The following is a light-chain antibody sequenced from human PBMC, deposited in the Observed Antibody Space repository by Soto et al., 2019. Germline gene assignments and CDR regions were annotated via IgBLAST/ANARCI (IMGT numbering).Light chain of an antibody. Sequence: EIVLTQSPATLSLSPGERATLSCRASQSVSSYLAWYQHKPGQAPRLLIYDASNRATGIPARLSGSGSGTGFTLTISSLEPEDFAVYYCQQRSNWPLTFGGGTKVDIK. CDR3: QQRSNWPLT. CDR1: QSVSSY. V-gene: IGKV3-11*01. J-gene: IGKJ4*01. CDR2: DAS.